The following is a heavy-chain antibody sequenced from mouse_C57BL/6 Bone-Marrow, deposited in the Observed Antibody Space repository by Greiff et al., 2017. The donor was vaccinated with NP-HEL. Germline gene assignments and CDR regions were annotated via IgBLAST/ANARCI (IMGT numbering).Heavy chain of an antibody. CDR2: IYPRDGST. Sequence: LVESGPELVKPGASVKLSCKASGYTFTSYDINWVKQRPGQGLEWIGWIYPRDGSTKYNEKFKGKATLTVDTSSSTAYMELHSLTSEDSAVYFCARLGDYEGTWFAYWGQGTLVTVSA. J-gene: IGHJ3*01. CDR1: GYTFTSYD. V-gene: IGHV1-85*01. D-gene: IGHD2-4*01. CDR3: ARLGDYEGTWFAY.